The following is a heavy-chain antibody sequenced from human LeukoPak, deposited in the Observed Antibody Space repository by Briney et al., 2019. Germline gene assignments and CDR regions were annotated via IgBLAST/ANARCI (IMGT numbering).Heavy chain of an antibody. J-gene: IGHJ4*02. CDR1: GYSISSGYY. V-gene: IGHV4-38-2*02. Sequence: PSETLSLTCTVSGYSISSGYYWGWIRQPPGKGVEWIGSIYYSGSTYYNPSLKSRVTISVDTSKNQFSLKLSPVTAADTAVYYCARDPGYCTNGLCDYWGQGTLVTVSP. CDR2: IYYSGST. CDR3: ARDPGYCTNGLCDY. D-gene: IGHD2-8*01.